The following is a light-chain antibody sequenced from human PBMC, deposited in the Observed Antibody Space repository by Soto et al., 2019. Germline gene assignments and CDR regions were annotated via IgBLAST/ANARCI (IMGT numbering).Light chain of an antibody. J-gene: IGKJ1*01. V-gene: IGKV2-28*01. CDR3: MQPLQSWT. CDR1: HILLNSNGYNY. CDR2: LGS. Sequence: DIVVTQSPLSLVVTPGEPAAIAWVSIHILLNSNGYNYSDWYLQKPGQSPQLLIYLGSSRASGVPDRFSGSGSGTDFTLKISRVEAEDVGVYYCMQPLQSWTFGQGAKVDI.